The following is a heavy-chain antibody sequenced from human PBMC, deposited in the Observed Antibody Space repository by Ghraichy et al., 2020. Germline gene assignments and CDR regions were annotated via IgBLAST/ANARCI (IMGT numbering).Heavy chain of an antibody. CDR1: GGSISSYY. Sequence: SQTLPLTCTVSGGSISSYYWNWIRQPPGKGLEWIGYIYYSGSTNYNSSLKSRVTISVDPSKNQLYLKLSSVTAADTAVYYCARDVVPSATKYGLDVWGQGTTVTVSS. J-gene: IGHJ6*02. CDR3: ARDVVPSATKYGLDV. V-gene: IGHV4-59*01. CDR2: IYYSGST. D-gene: IGHD2-2*01.